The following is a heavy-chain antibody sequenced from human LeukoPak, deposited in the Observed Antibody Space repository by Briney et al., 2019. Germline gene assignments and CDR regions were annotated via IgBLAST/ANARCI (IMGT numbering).Heavy chain of an antibody. J-gene: IGHJ6*02. V-gene: IGHV1-69*13. CDR1: GGTFSSYA. CDR3: ARDGEEWLPQRYYYGMDV. CDR2: IIPIFGTA. D-gene: IGHD5-12*01. Sequence: SVKVSCKASGGTFSSYAISWVRQAPGQGLEWMGGIIPIFGTANYAQTFQGRVTITADESTSTAYMELSSLRSEDTAVYYCARDGEEWLPQRYYYGMDVWGQGTTVTVSS.